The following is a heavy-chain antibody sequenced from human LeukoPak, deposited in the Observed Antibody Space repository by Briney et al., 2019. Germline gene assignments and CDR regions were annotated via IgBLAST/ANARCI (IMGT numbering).Heavy chain of an antibody. CDR3: ARDRTTGLWSGYHSFDP. CDR2: INHSGST. Sequence: SETLSLTCAVYGGSFSGYYWSWIRQPPGKGLEWIGEINHSGSTNYNPSLKSRVTISVDTSKNQFSLKLSSVTAADTAVYYCARDRTTGLWSGYHSFDPWGQGTLVTVSS. D-gene: IGHD3-3*01. CDR1: GGSFSGYY. J-gene: IGHJ5*02. V-gene: IGHV4-34*01.